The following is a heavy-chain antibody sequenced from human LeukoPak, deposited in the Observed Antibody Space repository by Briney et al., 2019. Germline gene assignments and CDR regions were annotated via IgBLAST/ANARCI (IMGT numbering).Heavy chain of an antibody. V-gene: IGHV4-61*02. CDR1: GGSISSGSYY. Sequence: SQTLSLTCTVSGGSISSGSYYWSWIRQPAGKGLEWIGRIYTSGSTNYNPSLKSRATISVDTSKNQFSLKLSSVTAADTAVYYCARAPMAPRGYYYYYMDVWGKGTTVTVSS. CDR2: IYTSGST. D-gene: IGHD3-10*01. CDR3: ARAPMAPRGYYYYYMDV. J-gene: IGHJ6*03.